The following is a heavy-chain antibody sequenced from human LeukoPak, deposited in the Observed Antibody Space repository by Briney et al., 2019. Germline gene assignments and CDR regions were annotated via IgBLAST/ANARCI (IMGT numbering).Heavy chain of an antibody. CDR2: ISSGGSIK. CDR3: ARCAYEVGAYYYYYMDV. Sequence: GGSLRLSCAASGFTFRSYEMNWVRQAPGKGLEWVSYISSGGSIKYYADSVKGRFTISRDNAKNSLYLQMNSLRAEDTAVYYCARCAYEVGAYYYYYMDVWGKGTTVTVSS. D-gene: IGHD1-26*01. V-gene: IGHV3-48*03. CDR1: GFTFRSYE. J-gene: IGHJ6*03.